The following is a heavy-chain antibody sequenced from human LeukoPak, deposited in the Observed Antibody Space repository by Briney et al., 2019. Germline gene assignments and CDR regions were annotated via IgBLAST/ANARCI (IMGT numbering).Heavy chain of an antibody. CDR2: IYYTGTT. V-gene: IGHV4-39*07. CDR1: GDSISSSNYY. J-gene: IGHJ4*02. CDR3: AREEALGSGSFDY. D-gene: IGHD1-26*01. Sequence: SETLSLTCIVSGDSISSSNYYWGWIRQPPGKGLEWIGSIYYTGTTYSNPSLKSRVTISVDTSKNQFSLKLGSVTAADTAVYYCAREEALGSGSFDYWGQGTLVTVSS.